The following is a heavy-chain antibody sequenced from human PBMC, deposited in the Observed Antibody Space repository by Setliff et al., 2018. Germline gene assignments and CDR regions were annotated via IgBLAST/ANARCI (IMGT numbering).Heavy chain of an antibody. J-gene: IGHJ3*02. Sequence: ASVKVSCKASGYTFTSYDINWVRQATGQGLEWMGWMNPNSGNTGYAQKFQGRVTMTRNTSISTAYMELSSLRSEDTAVYYCTRDTNIVVVPPHRTAFDIWGQGTMVTVSS. V-gene: IGHV1-8*02. D-gene: IGHD2-2*01. CDR1: GYTFTSYD. CDR3: TRDTNIVVVPPHRTAFDI. CDR2: MNPNSGNT.